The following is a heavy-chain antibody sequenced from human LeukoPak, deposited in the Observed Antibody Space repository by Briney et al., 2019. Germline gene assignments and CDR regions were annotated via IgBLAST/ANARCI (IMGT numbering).Heavy chain of an antibody. J-gene: IGHJ4*02. CDR1: GSRFTSHW. Sequence: GAELKISCKGSGSRFTSHWIGGGRQMPGKGLEWRGIIFRGDSDTRYSASFEGEITISADKSSNNDILQWRSTEASHTAMYYCAIRKGYYDSSGYYSLDYWGQGTLVTVSS. CDR3: AIRKGYYDSSGYYSLDY. D-gene: IGHD3-22*01. V-gene: IGHV5-51*01. CDR2: IFRGDSDT.